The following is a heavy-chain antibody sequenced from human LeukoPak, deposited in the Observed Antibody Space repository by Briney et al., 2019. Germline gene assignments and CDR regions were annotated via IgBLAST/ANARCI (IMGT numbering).Heavy chain of an antibody. V-gene: IGHV1-2*02. CDR3: ARGYPTYYYDSSGYYH. Sequence: ASVKVSCKASGYTFTGYYMHWVRQAPGQGLEWMGWINPNSGGTNYAQKFQGRVTMTRDTSISTAYMELSRLRSDDTAVYYCARGYPTYYYDSSGYYHWGQGTLVTVSS. D-gene: IGHD3-22*01. J-gene: IGHJ5*02. CDR2: INPNSGGT. CDR1: GYTFTGYY.